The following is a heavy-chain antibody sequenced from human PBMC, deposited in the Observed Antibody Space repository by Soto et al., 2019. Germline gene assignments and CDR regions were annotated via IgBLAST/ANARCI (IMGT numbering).Heavy chain of an antibody. J-gene: IGHJ4*02. D-gene: IGHD6-13*01. CDR3: ARVIAAEARGEPFDY. V-gene: IGHV3-30-3*01. Sequence: QVQLVESGGGVVQPGRSLRLSCAASGFTFSSYAMHWVRQAPGKGLEWVAVISYDGSNKYYADSVKGRFTISRDNSKNTLDLQMNSLRAEDTAVYYCARVIAAEARGEPFDYWGQGTLVTVSS. CDR2: ISYDGSNK. CDR1: GFTFSSYA.